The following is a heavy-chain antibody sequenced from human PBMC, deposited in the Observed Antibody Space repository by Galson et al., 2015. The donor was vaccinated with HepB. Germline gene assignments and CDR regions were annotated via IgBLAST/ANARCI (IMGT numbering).Heavy chain of an antibody. CDR1: GFTFSSYA. V-gene: IGHV3-23*01. CDR2: IGGSGGTT. CDR3: AKRLLSYFDD. J-gene: IGHJ4*02. Sequence: SLRLSCAASGFTFSSYAMTWVRQAPGKGLEWVSVIGGSGGTTYYADSVKGRFAISRDNSKNTLYLQMNSLRAEDTAVYYCAKRLLSYFDDWGQGTRVTVSS. D-gene: IGHD3-3*01.